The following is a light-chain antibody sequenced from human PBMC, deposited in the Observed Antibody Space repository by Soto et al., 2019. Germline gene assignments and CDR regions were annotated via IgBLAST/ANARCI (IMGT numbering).Light chain of an antibody. J-gene: IGKJ2*01. V-gene: IGKV3-20*01. CDR3: QQYGSSFYT. Sequence: EIVLTQSTGTLSLSPGERANISCRASQSVSSSYLAWYQQKPVQAPRLLIYGASSRATGIPDRFIGSGSGTDFTLTISRLEHEDFAVYYCQQYGSSFYTFGQGTKLEIK. CDR2: GAS. CDR1: QSVSSSY.